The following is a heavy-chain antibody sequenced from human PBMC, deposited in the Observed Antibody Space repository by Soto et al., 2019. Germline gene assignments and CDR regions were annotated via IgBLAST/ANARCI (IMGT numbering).Heavy chain of an antibody. Sequence: SETLSLTCTVSGGSIRDYYWGWIRQPPGKGLEWIGYIYYSGSTYYNPSLKSRVTISVDTSKNQFSLKLSSVTAADTAVYYCARIAENWFDPWGQGTLVTVSS. J-gene: IGHJ5*02. CDR1: GGSIRDYY. CDR2: IYYSGST. V-gene: IGHV4-30-4*08. CDR3: ARIAENWFDP.